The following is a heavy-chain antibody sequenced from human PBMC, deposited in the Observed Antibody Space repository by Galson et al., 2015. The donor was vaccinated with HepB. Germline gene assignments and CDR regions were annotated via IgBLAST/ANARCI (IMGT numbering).Heavy chain of an antibody. CDR3: AKDQNGTTSVCYTYFYNGMDI. CDR1: KFSFSDYA. CDR2: ISGSGIST. D-gene: IGHD2-8*01. J-gene: IGHJ6*02. Sequence: SLRLSCAASKFSFSDYAMSWVRQAPGKGLEWLSFISGSGISTYYANSVKGRFTISRDNSNNMLYLQMNSLRAEDTAVYYCAKDQNGTTSVCYTYFYNGMDIWGQGTTVTVSS. V-gene: IGHV3-23*01.